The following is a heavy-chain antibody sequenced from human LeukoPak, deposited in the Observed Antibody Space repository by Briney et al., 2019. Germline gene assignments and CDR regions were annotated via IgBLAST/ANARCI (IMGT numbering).Heavy chain of an antibody. J-gene: IGHJ4*02. CDR3: ARGRRDGYNLEYFDK. Sequence: SETLSLTCTVSGGSISSSSYYWGWIRQPPGKGLEWIGSIYYSGITYYNPSLKSRVTIYVDTSKNQFSLKLSSVTAADTAVYYCARGRRDGYNLEYFDKWGQGTLVTVSS. V-gene: IGHV4-39*01. CDR1: GGSISSSSYY. D-gene: IGHD5-24*01. CDR2: IYYSGIT.